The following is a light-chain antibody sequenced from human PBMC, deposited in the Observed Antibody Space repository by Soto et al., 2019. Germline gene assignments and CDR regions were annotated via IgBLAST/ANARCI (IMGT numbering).Light chain of an antibody. V-gene: IGKV3-15*01. CDR3: QQYNNWPPRT. Sequence: EIVMTQSPVTLSVSPGERATLSCRASQSVSSNLAWYQQKPGQAPRLLIYGASTRATGIPVRFSGGGSGTEFTLTISSPQSEDFAVYYYQQYNNWPPRTVGGGTKVEIK. CDR1: QSVSSN. CDR2: GAS. J-gene: IGKJ4*01.